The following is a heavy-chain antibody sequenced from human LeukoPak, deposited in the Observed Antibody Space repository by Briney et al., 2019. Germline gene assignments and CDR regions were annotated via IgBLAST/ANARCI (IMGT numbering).Heavy chain of an antibody. Sequence: PGGSLRLSCAASGFTFSSYWMSWVRQAPGKGLEWVANIKQDGSEKYYVDSVKGRFTISRDNAKNSLYLQMNGLRAEDTAVYYCARAGGPRPYYDFWSGYYYYFDYWGQGTLVTVSS. D-gene: IGHD3-3*01. V-gene: IGHV3-7*01. CDR1: GFTFSSYW. J-gene: IGHJ4*02. CDR2: IKQDGSEK. CDR3: ARAGGPRPYYDFWSGYYYYFDY.